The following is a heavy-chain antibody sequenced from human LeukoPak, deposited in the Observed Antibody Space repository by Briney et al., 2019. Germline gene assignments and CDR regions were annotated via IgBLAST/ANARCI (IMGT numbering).Heavy chain of an antibody. CDR2: IYPGDSDT. D-gene: IGHD6-19*01. V-gene: IGHV5-51*01. J-gene: IGHJ3*02. CDR3: ARQIAVAHDAFDI. Sequence: GESLKISCKGSGYSFTSYWIGWVRQMPGKGLEWMGIIYPGDSDTRYSPSFQGQVTISADKSISTAYLQWSSLKASDTAMYYCARQIAVAHDAFDIWGQGTMVTVSS. CDR1: GYSFTSYW.